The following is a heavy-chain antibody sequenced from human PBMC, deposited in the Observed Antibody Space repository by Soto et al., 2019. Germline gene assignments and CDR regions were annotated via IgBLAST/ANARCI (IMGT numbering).Heavy chain of an antibody. V-gene: IGHV3-13*05. CDR2: IGTAGDP. Sequence: VGSLRLSCATSGFTFSSYGMHWVRQAPGKGLEWVAAIGTAGDPYYPGSVKGRFTISRENAKNSLYLQMNSLRAGDTAVYYCARGGASISAAGPRRWYFDLCGRGPLVTFSS. J-gene: IGHJ2*01. CDR3: ARGGASISAAGPRRWYFDL. D-gene: IGHD6-13*01. CDR1: GFTFSSYG.